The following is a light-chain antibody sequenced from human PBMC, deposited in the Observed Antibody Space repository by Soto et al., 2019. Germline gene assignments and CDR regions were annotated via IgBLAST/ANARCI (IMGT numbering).Light chain of an antibody. CDR2: DVT. CDR3: CSYAGNYTLL. CDR1: SRDVGIYNY. V-gene: IGLV2-11*01. Sequence: QSVLIQPRSVSGSPGQSVTVSCTGTSRDVGIYNYVSWYQQRPGTAPKVMIYDVTKRPSGVPDRFSGSKSANTASLTISGLQAEDEADYYCCSYAGNYTLLFGGGTKLTVL. J-gene: IGLJ3*02.